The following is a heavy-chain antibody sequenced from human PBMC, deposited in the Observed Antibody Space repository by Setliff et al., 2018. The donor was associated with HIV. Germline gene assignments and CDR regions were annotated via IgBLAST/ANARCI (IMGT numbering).Heavy chain of an antibody. J-gene: IGHJ6*03. Sequence: SETLSLTCTVSGASISSSNYYWGWIRQPPAKGLEWIGTIYYRGSTYYNPPLRGRVTISVDTSNNQFSLKLSSVTAADTAVYYCARVSYYGSFSYNYYMDVWGKGTTVTVS. CDR1: GASISSSNYY. D-gene: IGHD3-10*01. CDR2: IYYRGST. V-gene: IGHV4-39*07. CDR3: ARVSYYGSFSYNYYMDV.